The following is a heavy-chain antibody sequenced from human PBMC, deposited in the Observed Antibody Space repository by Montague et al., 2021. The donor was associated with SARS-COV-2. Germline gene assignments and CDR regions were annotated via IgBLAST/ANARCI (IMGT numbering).Heavy chain of an antibody. CDR2: IYYSGST. V-gene: IGHV4-31*03. Sequence: TLSLTCIVSGGSINSGGYYWSWIRQHPGKGLEWIGCIYYSGSTYSNPSLSSRVTISMDTSKNQFSLKLSSVTAADTAVYYCARQIGSHGQAIWDRMPYGFDIWGQGTMVTVSS. D-gene: IGHD1-26*01. J-gene: IGHJ3*02. CDR1: GGSINSGGYY. CDR3: ARQIGSHGQAIWDRMPYGFDI.